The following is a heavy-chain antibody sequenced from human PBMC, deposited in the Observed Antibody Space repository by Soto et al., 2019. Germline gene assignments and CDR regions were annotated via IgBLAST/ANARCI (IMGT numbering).Heavy chain of an antibody. V-gene: IGHV4-59*01. J-gene: IGHJ4*02. D-gene: IGHD3-16*01. CDR1: GGSISAYY. CDR2: VSYNGRT. CDR3: ARMITSGGVNFDD. Sequence: LSLTCTVSGGSISAYYWGWVRQPPGKGLEWIGFVSYNGRTSYSPSLKSRVTISVDTPNRFSLKLNSLTSADPAVYYCARMITSGGVNFDDWGQGTQVTVSS.